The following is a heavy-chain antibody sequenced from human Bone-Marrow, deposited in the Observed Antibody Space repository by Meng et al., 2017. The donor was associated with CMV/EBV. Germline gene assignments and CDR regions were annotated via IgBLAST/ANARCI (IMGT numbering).Heavy chain of an antibody. V-gene: IGHV4-61*01. CDR3: ARQFYDGAFDI. CDR2: IYYSGST. Sequence: SETLSLTCTVSGYSISSGYYWGWIRQPPGKGLEWIGYIYYSGSTNYNPSLKSRVTISVDTSKNQFSLKLSSVTAADTAVYYCARQFYDGAFDIWGQGTMVTVSS. J-gene: IGHJ3*02. CDR1: GYSISSGYY. D-gene: IGHD2/OR15-2a*01.